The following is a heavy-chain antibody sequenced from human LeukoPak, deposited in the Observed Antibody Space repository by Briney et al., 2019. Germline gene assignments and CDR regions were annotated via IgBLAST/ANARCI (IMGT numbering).Heavy chain of an antibody. V-gene: IGHV4-39*07. Sequence: SETLSLTCTVSGGSISSSSYYWGWIRQPPGKGLEWIGSIYYSGSTYYNPSLKSRVTISVDTSKNQFSLKLSSVTAADTAVYYCARGLRGYSSNYYMDVWGKGTTATVSS. CDR2: IYYSGST. CDR3: ARGLRGYSSNYYMDV. D-gene: IGHD5-18*01. J-gene: IGHJ6*03. CDR1: GGSISSSSYY.